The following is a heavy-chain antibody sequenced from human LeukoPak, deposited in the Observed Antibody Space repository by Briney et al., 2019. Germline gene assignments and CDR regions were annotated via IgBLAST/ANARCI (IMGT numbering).Heavy chain of an antibody. V-gene: IGHV3-30*18. D-gene: IGHD6-6*01. CDR3: AKDWGYSSSSTPLDY. CDR2: ISYDGSNK. Sequence: LSLTCAVSGGSISSSNWWSWVRQPPGKGLEWVAVISYDGSNKYYADSVKGRFTISRDNSKNTLYLQMNSLRAEDTAVYYCAKDWGYSSSSTPLDYWGQGTLVTVSS. CDR1: GGSISSSN. J-gene: IGHJ4*02.